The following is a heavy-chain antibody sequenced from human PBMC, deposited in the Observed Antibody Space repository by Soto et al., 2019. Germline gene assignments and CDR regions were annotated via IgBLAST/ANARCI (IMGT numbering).Heavy chain of an antibody. D-gene: IGHD1-26*01. J-gene: IGHJ5*02. Sequence: SETLSLTCAVSGGPFSGVYWTWIRQPPGKGLEWIGGINHRGGTNYDPSLESRVAISVDTSKNQLSLKVTSVTAADTAVYYCARDGFCASSTCRVGNWFDPWGQGTLVTVSS. CDR3: ARDGFCASSTCRVGNWFDP. V-gene: IGHV4-34*01. CDR2: INHRGGT. CDR1: GGPFSGVY.